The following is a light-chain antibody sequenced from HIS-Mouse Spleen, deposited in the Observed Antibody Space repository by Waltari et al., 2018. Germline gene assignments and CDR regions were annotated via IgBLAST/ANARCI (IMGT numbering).Light chain of an antibody. CDR3: CSYAGSYTLV. J-gene: IGLJ2*01. V-gene: IGLV2-11*01. Sequence: QSALTQPRSVSGSPGQSVTISCTGTSSDVGGYNYVSWYQQHPGNAPKLMIYDVSKRPSGVPDRFSGSKPGNTASLTISGLQAEDEADYYCCSYAGSYTLVFGGGTKLTVL. CDR2: DVS. CDR1: SSDVGGYNY.